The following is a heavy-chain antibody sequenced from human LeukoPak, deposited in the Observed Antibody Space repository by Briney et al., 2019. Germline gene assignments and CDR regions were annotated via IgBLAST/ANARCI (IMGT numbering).Heavy chain of an antibody. D-gene: IGHD3-10*01. CDR1: GLTFSSYS. Sequence: GGSLRLSCAASGLTFSSYSMNWVRQAPGKGLEWVSSISSSSSYVYYADSVKGRFTISRDNAKNSLYLQMNSLRAEDTAVYYCARAEMVRLGYYYGMDVWGQGITVTVSS. J-gene: IGHJ6*02. CDR2: ISSSSSYV. CDR3: ARAEMVRLGYYYGMDV. V-gene: IGHV3-21*01.